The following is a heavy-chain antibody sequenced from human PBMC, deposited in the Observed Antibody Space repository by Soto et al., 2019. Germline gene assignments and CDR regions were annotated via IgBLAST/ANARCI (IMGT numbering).Heavy chain of an antibody. Sequence: PSETLSLTCTVSGGSISSGGYYWSWIRQHPGKGLEWIGYIYYSGSTYYNPSLKSRVTISVDTSKNQFSLKLSPVTAADTAVYYCARVGENWFDPWGQGTLVTVSS. CDR3: ARVGENWFDP. J-gene: IGHJ5*02. CDR1: GGSISSGGYY. V-gene: IGHV4-31*03. D-gene: IGHD3-10*01. CDR2: IYYSGST.